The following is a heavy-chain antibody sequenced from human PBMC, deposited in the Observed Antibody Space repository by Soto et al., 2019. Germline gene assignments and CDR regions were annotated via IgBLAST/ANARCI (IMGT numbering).Heavy chain of an antibody. CDR3: ARDPPAGYGIAFEV. CDR2: ISGSGGST. D-gene: IGHD5-18*01. Sequence: VQLLDSGGGLVQPEGSLRLSCAASGFIFKNFALNWVRQAPGKGPEWLASISGSGGSTYYADSVKGRFTISRDNAHNALFLQMNTLRVDATAKYYCARDPPAGYGIAFEVWGQGTVVTASS. V-gene: IGHV3-23*01. CDR1: GFIFKNFA. J-gene: IGHJ3*01.